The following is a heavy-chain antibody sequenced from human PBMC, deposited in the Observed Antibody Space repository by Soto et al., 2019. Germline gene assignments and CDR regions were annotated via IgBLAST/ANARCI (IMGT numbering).Heavy chain of an antibody. V-gene: IGHV4-34*01. CDR2: INHSGST. D-gene: IGHD6-25*01. Sequence: QVQLQQWGAGLLKPSETLSLTCAVYGGSFSGYYWNWIRQPPGKGLEWIGEINHSGSTNYNPSLKSRVTISVDTSKNQFSLKLSSVTAADTAVYYCARGKLIAAAAPWFDPWGQGTLVTVSS. J-gene: IGHJ5*02. CDR1: GGSFSGYY. CDR3: ARGKLIAAAAPWFDP.